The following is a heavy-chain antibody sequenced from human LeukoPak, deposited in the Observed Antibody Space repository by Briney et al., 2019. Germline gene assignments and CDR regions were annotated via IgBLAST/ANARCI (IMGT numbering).Heavy chain of an antibody. CDR2: INPNSGGT. J-gene: IGHJ4*02. CDR1: GYTFTGYY. CDR3: AREAYSSSYSFDY. Sequence: GASVKVSCKASGYTFTGYYILWVRQAPGQGLEWMGWINPNSGGTNYAQKFQGRVTMTRDTSISTAYMELSRLRSDDTAVYYCAREAYSSSYSFDYWGQGTLVTVSS. D-gene: IGHD6-13*01. V-gene: IGHV1-2*02.